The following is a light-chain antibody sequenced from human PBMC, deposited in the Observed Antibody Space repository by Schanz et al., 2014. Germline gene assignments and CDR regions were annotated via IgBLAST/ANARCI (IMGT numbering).Light chain of an antibody. V-gene: IGKV3D-20*02. CDR3: QQRSNWPPLT. J-gene: IGKJ4*01. CDR2: GAS. Sequence: ETVMTQSPGTLSVSPGERATLSCRASQSVSSNLAWYQQKPGQAPRLLIYGASSRATGIPDRFSGSGSGTDFTLTITRLEPEDFAVYYCQQRSNWPPLTFGGGTKVEIK. CDR1: QSVSSN.